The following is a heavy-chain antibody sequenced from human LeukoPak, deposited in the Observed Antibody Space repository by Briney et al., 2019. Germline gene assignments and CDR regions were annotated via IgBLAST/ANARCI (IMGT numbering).Heavy chain of an antibody. D-gene: IGHD6-13*01. CDR2: ISWDGGST. CDR1: GFTFDDYA. V-gene: IGHV3-43D*03. Sequence: GGSLRLSCAASGFTFDDYAMHWVRQAPGKGLEWVSLISWDGGSTYYADSVKGRFTISRDNSKNSLYLQMNSLRAEDTALYYCARKNGIAAAGHFDYWGQGTLVTVSS. CDR3: ARKNGIAAAGHFDY. J-gene: IGHJ4*02.